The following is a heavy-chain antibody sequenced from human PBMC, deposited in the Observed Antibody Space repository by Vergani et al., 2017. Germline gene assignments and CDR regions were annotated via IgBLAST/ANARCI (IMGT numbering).Heavy chain of an antibody. CDR1: GGSISSGDYY. J-gene: IGHJ6*03. CDR3: AGNPGPGGAIAKLDYSDYYYMDV. CDR2: IYYSGST. D-gene: IGHD4/OR15-4a*01. V-gene: IGHV4-30-4*01. Sequence: QVQLQESGPGLVKPSQTLSLICTVSGGSISSGDYYWSWIRQPPGKGLEWSGYIYYSGSTYYNPSLKSRVTIPVDTSKNQVSLKLSPVTAAGTAVYYWAGNPGPGGAIAKLDYSDYYYMDVWGKGTTVTVSS.